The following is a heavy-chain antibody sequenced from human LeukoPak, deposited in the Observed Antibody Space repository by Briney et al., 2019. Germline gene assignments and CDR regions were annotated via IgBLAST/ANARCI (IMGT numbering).Heavy chain of an antibody. D-gene: IGHD3-10*01. V-gene: IGHV4-4*07. J-gene: IGHJ4*02. CDR1: GGSISSYY. CDR2: IYTSGST. Sequence: SETLSLTCTLSGGSISSYYWSWIRQPAGKGLEWIGRIYTSGSTNYNPSLKSRVTMSVDTSKNQFSLKLSSVTAADTAVYYCARETRAYGSGNLDYWGQGTLVTVSS. CDR3: ARETRAYGSGNLDY.